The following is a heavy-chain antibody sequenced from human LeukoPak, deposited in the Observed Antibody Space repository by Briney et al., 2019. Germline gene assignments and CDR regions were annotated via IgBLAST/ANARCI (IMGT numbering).Heavy chain of an antibody. CDR2: IYTSGST. V-gene: IGHV4-4*09. CDR3: ARHVAIFGVVSGFDY. CDR1: GGSISSYY. D-gene: IGHD3-3*01. J-gene: IGHJ4*02. Sequence: SETLSLTCTVSGGSISSYYWSWIRQPPGKGLEWIGYIYTSGSTNCNPSLKSRVTISVDTSKNQFSLKLSSVTAADTAVYYCARHVAIFGVVSGFDYWGQGTLVTVSS.